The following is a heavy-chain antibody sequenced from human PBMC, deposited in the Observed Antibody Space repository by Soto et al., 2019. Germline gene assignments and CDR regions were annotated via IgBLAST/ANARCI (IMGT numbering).Heavy chain of an antibody. CDR1: GGSISSGGYY. Sequence: LSLTCTVSGGSISSGGYYWSWIRQHPGKGLEWIGYIYYSGSTYYNPSLKSRVTISVDTSKNQFSLKLSSVTAADTAVYYCARGQPFDPLPFSFDYCGQGTLVTVSS. CDR2: IYYSGST. CDR3: ARGQPFDPLPFSFDY. D-gene: IGHD3-9*01. V-gene: IGHV4-31*03. J-gene: IGHJ4*02.